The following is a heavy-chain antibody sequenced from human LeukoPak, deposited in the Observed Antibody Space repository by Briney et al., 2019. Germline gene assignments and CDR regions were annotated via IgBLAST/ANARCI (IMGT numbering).Heavy chain of an antibody. CDR2: IYHSGST. J-gene: IGHJ4*02. CDR1: GGSISSGGYY. Sequence: SETLSLTCTVSGGSISSGGYYWSWIRQPPGKGLEWIGYIYHSGSTYYNPSLKSRVAISVDRSKNQFSLKLSSVTAADTAVYYCARVQSGVVVPADWGQGTLVTVSS. CDR3: ARVQSGVVVPAD. D-gene: IGHD2-2*01. V-gene: IGHV4-30-2*01.